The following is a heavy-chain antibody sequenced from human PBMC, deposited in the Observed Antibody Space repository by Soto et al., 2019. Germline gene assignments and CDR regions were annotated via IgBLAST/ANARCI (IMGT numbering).Heavy chain of an antibody. J-gene: IGHJ5*01. Sequence: QVQLQESGPGLVTPSGTLSLTCSVSGDSVSSNSYYWTWIRQPPGKTLEWVGFILSSGGTSTNPSRRGRLSMSVDTSKNQFSMRLTSVTAADTGVYFCAKGFSTGMYVDSWGRGTLVTVSS. D-gene: IGHD6-19*01. CDR3: AKGFSTGMYVDS. CDR2: ILSSGGT. CDR1: GDSVSSNSYY. V-gene: IGHV4-61*01.